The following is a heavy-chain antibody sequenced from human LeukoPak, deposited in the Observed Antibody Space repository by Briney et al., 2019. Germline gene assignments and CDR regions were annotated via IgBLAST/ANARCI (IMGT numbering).Heavy chain of an antibody. J-gene: IGHJ3*02. V-gene: IGHV4-31*03. CDR3: ARAAAAAGKFGAFDI. Sequence: LQTLSLTCTVSGGSISSGGYYWSWIRQHPGRGLEWIGYIYYSGSTNYNPSLKSRVTISVDTSKNQFSLKLSSVTAADTAVYYCARAAAAAGKFGAFDIWGQGTMVTVSS. D-gene: IGHD6-13*01. CDR2: IYYSGST. CDR1: GGSISSGGYY.